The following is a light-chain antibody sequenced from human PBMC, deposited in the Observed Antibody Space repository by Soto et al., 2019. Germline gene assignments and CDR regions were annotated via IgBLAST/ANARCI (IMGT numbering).Light chain of an antibody. Sequence: DIQMTQSPSSLSASVGDRVTITCRASQSISSYLNWYQQKPGKAPKLLIYAASSLQSGVPSRFSGSGSGTDCTLTISSLQPEDFATYYGQQSYSTPLTFGQETQVEI. J-gene: IGKJ1*01. CDR2: AAS. CDR1: QSISSY. V-gene: IGKV1-39*01. CDR3: QQSYSTPLT.